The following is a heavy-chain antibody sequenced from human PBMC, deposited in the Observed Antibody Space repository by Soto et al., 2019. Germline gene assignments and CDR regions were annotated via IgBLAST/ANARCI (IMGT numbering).Heavy chain of an antibody. CDR2: IYYSGST. CDR1: GGSISSGDYY. D-gene: IGHD3-22*01. J-gene: IGHJ4*02. Sequence: QVQLQESGPGLVKPSQTLSLTCTVSGGSISSGDYYWSWIRQPPGKGLEWIGYIYYSGSTYYNPSLKSRVTISVDTSKIQFSLKLSSVTAADTAVYYWARGHYDSSGYPIEDYWGQGTLVTVSS. V-gene: IGHV4-30-4*01. CDR3: ARGHYDSSGYPIEDY.